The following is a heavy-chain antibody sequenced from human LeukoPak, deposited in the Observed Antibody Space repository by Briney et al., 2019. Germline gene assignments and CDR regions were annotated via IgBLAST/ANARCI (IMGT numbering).Heavy chain of an antibody. Sequence: GRSLRLSCAASGFTFTSYAMTWVRQAPGKWLEGVSSISASGPSTYYAGSVKRRFTSSRDNSKKTLYLQMNSLRAEDTAVYYCAKAHSLCSSISCYFDFWGLGTLVTVSS. CDR2: ISASGPST. D-gene: IGHD2-2*01. CDR1: GFTFTSYA. J-gene: IGHJ4*02. CDR3: AKAHSLCSSISCYFDF. V-gene: IGHV3-23*01.